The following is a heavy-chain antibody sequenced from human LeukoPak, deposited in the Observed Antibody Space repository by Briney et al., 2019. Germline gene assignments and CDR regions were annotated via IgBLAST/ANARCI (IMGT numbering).Heavy chain of an antibody. J-gene: IGHJ4*02. V-gene: IGHV3-53*01. D-gene: IGHD6-6*01. CDR3: AREYSSSSGSVSDY. Sequence: GGSLRLSCAASGFTVSSKYMSWVRQAPGKGLEWVSVIYSGGSTYYADSVKGRFTISRDNAKNSLYLQMNSLRDEDTAVYYCAREYSSSSGSVSDYWGQGTLVTVSS. CDR2: IYSGGST. CDR1: GFTVSSKY.